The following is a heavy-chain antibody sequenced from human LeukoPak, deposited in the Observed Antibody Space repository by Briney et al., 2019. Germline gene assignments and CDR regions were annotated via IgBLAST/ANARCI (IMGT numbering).Heavy chain of an antibody. CDR1: GFTFRNYW. V-gene: IGHV3-23*01. J-gene: IGHJ4*02. CDR2: ISGSGGST. CDR3: AKDYTAMVFFPYYFDY. Sequence: QSGGSLRLSCAASGFTFRNYWMHWVRQAPGKGLEWVSAISGSGGSTYYADSVKGRFTISRDNSKNTLYLQMNSLRAEDTAVYYCAKDYTAMVFFPYYFDYWGQGTLVTVSS. D-gene: IGHD5-18*01.